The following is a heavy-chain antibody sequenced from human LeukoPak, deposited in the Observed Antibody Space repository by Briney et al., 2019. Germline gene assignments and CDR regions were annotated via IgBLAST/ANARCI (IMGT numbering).Heavy chain of an antibody. Sequence: GASVKVSCKASGYTFTSYYMHWVRQAPGQGLEWMGRIIPILGIANYAQKFQGRVTITADKSTSTAYMELSSLRSEDTAVYYCASSSVVVPAAPGGYFDYWGQGTLVTVSS. CDR2: IIPILGIA. D-gene: IGHD2-2*01. CDR1: GYTFTSYY. V-gene: IGHV1-69*02. CDR3: ASSSVVVPAAPGGYFDY. J-gene: IGHJ4*02.